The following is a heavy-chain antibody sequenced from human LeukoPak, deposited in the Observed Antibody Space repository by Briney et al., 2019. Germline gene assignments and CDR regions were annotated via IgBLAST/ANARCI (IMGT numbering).Heavy chain of an antibody. V-gene: IGHV1-46*01. Sequence: GASVKVSCKASGYTFTSYHMHWVRQAPGQGLEWMGIINPSGGSTSYAQKFQGRVTMTRDTSTSTVYMELSSLRSEDTAVYYCARDPLHYYDSSGYSNWFDPWGQGTLVTVSS. CDR2: INPSGGST. CDR3: ARDPLHYYDSSGYSNWFDP. CDR1: GYTFTSYH. J-gene: IGHJ5*02. D-gene: IGHD3-22*01.